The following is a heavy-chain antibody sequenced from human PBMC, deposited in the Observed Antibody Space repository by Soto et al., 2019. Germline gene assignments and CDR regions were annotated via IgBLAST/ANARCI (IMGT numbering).Heavy chain of an antibody. J-gene: IGHJ4*02. CDR2: INPNSGGT. CDR1: GYTFTGYY. CDR3: AVGDSSSWYPSGD. V-gene: IGHV1-2*04. D-gene: IGHD6-13*01. Sequence: ASVKVSCKASGYTFTGYYMHWVRQAPGQGLEWMGWINPNSGGTNYAQKFQGWVTMTRDTSISTAYMELSRLRSDDTAVYYCAVGDSSSWYPSGDWGQGTLVPVSS.